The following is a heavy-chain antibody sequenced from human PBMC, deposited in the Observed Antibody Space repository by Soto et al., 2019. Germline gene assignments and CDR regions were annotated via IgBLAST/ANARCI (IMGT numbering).Heavy chain of an antibody. CDR1: GYSFTSYA. CDR2: INAGNGNT. J-gene: IGHJ6*02. V-gene: IGHV1-3*01. Sequence: XSVKVSCKAFGYSFTSYAMHWVRQSPGQRLEWMGWINAGNGNTKYSQKFQGRVTITRDTSASTAYMELSSLRSEDTAVYYCARSTGQYYDFWSGYHSYYYYGMDVWGQGTTVTVSS. D-gene: IGHD3-3*01. CDR3: ARSTGQYYDFWSGYHSYYYYGMDV.